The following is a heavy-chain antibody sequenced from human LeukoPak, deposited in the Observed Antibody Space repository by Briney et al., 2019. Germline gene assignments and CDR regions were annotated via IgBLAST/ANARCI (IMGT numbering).Heavy chain of an antibody. J-gene: IGHJ6*02. CDR1: GGSFSGYY. CDR3: ARGPNMYQLLLTYYYYYGMDV. Sequence: PSETLSLTCAVYGGSFSGYYWSWIRQPPGKGLEWIGEINHSGSTNYNPSLKSRVTISVDTSKNQFSLKLSSVTAADTAVYYCARGPNMYQLLLTYYYYYGMDVWGQGTTVTVSS. CDR2: INHSGST. D-gene: IGHD2-2*01. V-gene: IGHV4-34*01.